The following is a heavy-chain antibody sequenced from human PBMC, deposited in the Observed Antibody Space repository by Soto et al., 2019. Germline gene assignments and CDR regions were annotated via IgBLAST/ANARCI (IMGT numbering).Heavy chain of an antibody. CDR2: INPKTAAT. CDR1: GYSFSDYF. V-gene: IGHV1-2*02. CDR3: ARIKWGLDYYNGMDV. Sequence: QLVQSGAEVKKSGASVKVSCKASGYSFSDYFIQWVRQAPGQGLEWVAWINPKTAATNYAKKFQGRVSLTWDTSFSTAYVELTRLRPDDTAVYYCARIKWGLDYYNGMDVWGQGTTVIVSS. J-gene: IGHJ6*02. D-gene: IGHD1-26*01.